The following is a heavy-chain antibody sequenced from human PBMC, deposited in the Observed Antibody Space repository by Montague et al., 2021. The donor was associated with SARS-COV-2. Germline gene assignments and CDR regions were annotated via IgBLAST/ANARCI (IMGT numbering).Heavy chain of an antibody. D-gene: IGHD6-19*01. V-gene: IGHV3-21*01. CDR1: GFTFSSYY. J-gene: IGHJ5*02. Sequence: SLRLSCAASGFTFSSYYMNWVRQAPGKGLEWVSSISGSSSYIYYADSVKGRFIISRDNAKNSLYLQMNSLRAEDTAVYYCARDLPSFFLGIAVAGPFDPWGQGTLVTVSS. CDR3: ARDLPSFFLGIAVAGPFDP. CDR2: ISGSSSYI.